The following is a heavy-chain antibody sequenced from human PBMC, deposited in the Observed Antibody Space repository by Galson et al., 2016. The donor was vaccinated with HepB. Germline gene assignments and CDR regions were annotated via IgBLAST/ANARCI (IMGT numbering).Heavy chain of an antibody. Sequence: SLRLSCAASGFTFSNYAMTWVRQAPGKGLEWVSNIGGSDGSTYYADSVKGRFTISRDNSENTLYLHMNSLRADDTAVYYCARDRYNCAYWGQGTLVTVSS. V-gene: IGHV3-23*01. CDR2: IGGSDGST. J-gene: IGHJ4*02. CDR3: ARDRYNCAY. D-gene: IGHD5-24*01. CDR1: GFTFSNYA.